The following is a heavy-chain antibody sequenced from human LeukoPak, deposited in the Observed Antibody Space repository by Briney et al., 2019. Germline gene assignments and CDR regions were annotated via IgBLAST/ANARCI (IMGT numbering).Heavy chain of an antibody. J-gene: IGHJ4*02. CDR1: GFSFSTYA. D-gene: IGHD5-18*01. CDR2: IWYDGSKK. CDR3: ARDRTGQNRGYRYGQETY. V-gene: IGHV3-33*01. Sequence: GGSLRLSCSASGFSFSTYAMHCVRQAPGKGPEGWAVIWYDGSKKYYVDSVKGRFTISRDNSKNTLDLQMNTLRAQGTAFYYCARDRTGQNRGYRYGQETYWGQGTLATVPA.